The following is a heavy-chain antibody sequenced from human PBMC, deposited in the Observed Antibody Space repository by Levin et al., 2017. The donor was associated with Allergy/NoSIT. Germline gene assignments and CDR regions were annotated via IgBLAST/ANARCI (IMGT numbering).Heavy chain of an antibody. Sequence: PGGSLRLSCTASGFTFGDYAMSWFRQAPGKGLEWVGFIRSKAYGGTTEYAASVKGRFTISRDDSKSIAYLQMNSLKTEDTAVYYCTRDEGWWQQNHDAFDIWGQGTMVTVSS. J-gene: IGHJ3*02. CDR1: GFTFGDYA. D-gene: IGHD2-15*01. CDR3: TRDEGWWQQNHDAFDI. CDR2: IRSKAYGGTT. V-gene: IGHV3-49*03.